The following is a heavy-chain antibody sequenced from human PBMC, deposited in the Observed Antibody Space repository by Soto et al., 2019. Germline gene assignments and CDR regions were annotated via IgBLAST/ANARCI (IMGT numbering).Heavy chain of an antibody. V-gene: IGHV1-18*01. CDR1: GYTFTNSG. CDR3: ARDQSITAFGVYSMYCYGMDV. CDR2: ISTDNGNT. Sequence: QVQLVQSGAEVKKPGASVKVSCKASGYTFTNSGISWVRQAPGQGLEWMGWISTDNGNTNYAQHLPGRIIMTKDTSTSTAYMDLRSLRYDDTAVYYCARDQSITAFGVYSMYCYGMDVWGQGTTVTVSS. D-gene: IGHD3-3*01. J-gene: IGHJ6*02.